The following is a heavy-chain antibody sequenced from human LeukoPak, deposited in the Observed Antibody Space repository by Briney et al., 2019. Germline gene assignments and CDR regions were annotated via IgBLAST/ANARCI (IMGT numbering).Heavy chain of an antibody. CDR3: ARDLGQYYDTSDNWFDP. V-gene: IGHV3-74*01. CDR1: GFTFSNYW. D-gene: IGHD3-22*01. Sequence: GGSLRLSCAASGFTFSNYWMHWVRQAPGKGLGWVSRINSDGINKSYADSVKGRFTISRDNAKNTLNLQMNSLRAEDTAVYYCARDLGQYYDTSDNWFDPWGQGTLVTVSS. J-gene: IGHJ5*02. CDR2: INSDGINK.